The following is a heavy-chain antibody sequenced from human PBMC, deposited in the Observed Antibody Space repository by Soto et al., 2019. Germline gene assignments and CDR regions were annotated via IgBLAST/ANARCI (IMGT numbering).Heavy chain of an antibody. J-gene: IGHJ4*02. CDR1: GFTFSSYW. CDR2: INSDGSST. Sequence: EVQLVESGGGLVQPGGSLRLSCAASGFTFSSYWMHWVRQAPGKGLVWVSRINSDGSSTSYADSVQGRFTFSRDNAKNTLYRQMNCLRAEDTAVSECVRTSLVVAAATRDSYWGQGTLVSVSS. D-gene: IGHD2-15*01. CDR3: VRTSLVVAAATRDSY. V-gene: IGHV3-74*01.